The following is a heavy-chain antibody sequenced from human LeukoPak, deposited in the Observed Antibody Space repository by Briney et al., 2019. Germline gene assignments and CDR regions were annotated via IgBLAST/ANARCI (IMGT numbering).Heavy chain of an antibody. J-gene: IGHJ3*02. V-gene: IGHV4-59*08. CDR1: GGSVSSYS. CDR2: IYYSGTT. D-gene: IGHD5-12*01. Sequence: SETLSLTCTVSGGSVSSYSWSSIRQPPGKGLEWIGYIYYSGTTNYKPSLKSRVTISVDTTKSQFSLKLSSVTAADTAVYYCARHGGETIVATVLHAFDIWGQGTMVTVSS. CDR3: ARHGGETIVATVLHAFDI.